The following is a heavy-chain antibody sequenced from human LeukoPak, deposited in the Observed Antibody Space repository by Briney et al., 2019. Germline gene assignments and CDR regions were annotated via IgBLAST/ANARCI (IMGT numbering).Heavy chain of an antibody. CDR3: AREGGSGSYYYYYYYYMDV. J-gene: IGHJ6*03. V-gene: IGHV4-39*07. CDR1: GGSISSSSYY. Sequence: SETLSLTCTVSGGSISSSSYYWGWIRQPPGKGLEWIGSIYHSGSTYYNPSLKSRVTISVDTSKNQFSLKLSSVTAADTAVYYCAREGGSGSYYYYYYYYMDVWGKGTTVTVSS. D-gene: IGHD3-10*01. CDR2: IYHSGST.